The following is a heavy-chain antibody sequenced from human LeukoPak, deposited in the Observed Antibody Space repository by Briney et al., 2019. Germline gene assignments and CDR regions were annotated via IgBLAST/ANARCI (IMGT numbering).Heavy chain of an antibody. J-gene: IGHJ4*02. CDR2: IRGSGGST. Sequence: GGSLRLSCAASGFTFSSYAMSWVRQAPGKGLEWVSAIRGSGGSTYYADSVKGRFTISRDNSKNTLYLQMNSLRAEDTAVYYCAKDRNVLRFLEWFSAVDYWGQGTLVTVSS. D-gene: IGHD3-3*01. CDR3: AKDRNVLRFLEWFSAVDY. CDR1: GFTFSSYA. V-gene: IGHV3-23*01.